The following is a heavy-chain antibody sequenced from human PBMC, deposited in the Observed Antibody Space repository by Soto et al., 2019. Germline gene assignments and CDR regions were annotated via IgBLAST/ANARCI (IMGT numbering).Heavy chain of an antibody. CDR3: ARAPPTDTAMVDFDY. J-gene: IGHJ4*02. Sequence: ASVKVSCKASGYTFTSYGISWVRQAPGQVLEWMGLISAYNGNTNYAQKLQGRVTMTTDTSTSTAYMELRSLRSDDTAVYDCARAPPTDTAMVDFDYGGQGTLVTVSS. D-gene: IGHD5-18*01. V-gene: IGHV1-18*04. CDR1: GYTFTSYG. CDR2: ISAYNGNT.